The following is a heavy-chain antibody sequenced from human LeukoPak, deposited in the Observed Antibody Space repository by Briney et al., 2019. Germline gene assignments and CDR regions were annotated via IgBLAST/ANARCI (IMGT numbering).Heavy chain of an antibody. J-gene: IGHJ6*03. V-gene: IGHV4-34*01. D-gene: IGHD5-18*01. Sequence: SETLSLTCAVYGGSFSGYYWSWIRQPPGKGLEWIGEINHSGSTNYNPSLKSRVTISVDTSKNQFSLKLSSVTAADTAVYYCARREYSYGPGYYYYYYMDVWGKGTTVTVSS. CDR1: GGSFSGYY. CDR2: INHSGST. CDR3: ARREYSYGPGYYYYYYMDV.